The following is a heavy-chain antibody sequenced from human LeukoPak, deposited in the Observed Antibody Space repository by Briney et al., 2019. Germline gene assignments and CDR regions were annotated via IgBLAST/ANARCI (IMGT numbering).Heavy chain of an antibody. Sequence: PGGSLRLSCAASGFTVSSNYMSWVRQAPGKGLEWVSVIYSGGSTYYADSVKGRFTISRDNAKNTLYLQMSSLRAEDTAVYYCTRDLGGTSWGEWNYRGQGTLVTVSS. CDR2: IYSGGST. D-gene: IGHD3-16*01. J-gene: IGHJ4*02. CDR3: TRDLGGTSWGEWNY. CDR1: GFTVSSNY. V-gene: IGHV3-53*01.